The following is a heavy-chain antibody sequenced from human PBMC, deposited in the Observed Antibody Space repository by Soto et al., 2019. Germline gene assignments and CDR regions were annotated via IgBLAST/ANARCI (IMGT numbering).Heavy chain of an antibody. V-gene: IGHV3-30*18. J-gene: IGHJ1*01. CDR3: AKDGFGVTTFKYFQH. Sequence: QVQLVESGGGVVQPGRSLRLSCAASGFTFSSYGMHWVRQAPGKGLEWVAVISYDGSNKYYADSVTGRFTISRDNSKNTLYLQMNSLRAEDTAVYYCAKDGFGVTTFKYFQHWGQGTLVTVSS. CDR1: GFTFSSYG. D-gene: IGHD4-17*01. CDR2: ISYDGSNK.